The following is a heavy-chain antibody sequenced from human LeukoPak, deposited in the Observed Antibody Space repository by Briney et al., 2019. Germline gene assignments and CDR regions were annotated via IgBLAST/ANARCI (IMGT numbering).Heavy chain of an antibody. J-gene: IGHJ5*02. CDR3: ARTNYGDYNWFDP. CDR2: INNSGST. CDR1: GDSVSSDSYY. Sequence: SETLSLTCKVSGDSVSSDSYYWSWIRQPPGQGLEWIGYINNSGSTKYNASLKSRLTISVDTSKNQFSLEVTSVTAADTAVYYCARTNYGDYNWFDPWGQGTLVTVSS. V-gene: IGHV4-61*01. D-gene: IGHD4-17*01.